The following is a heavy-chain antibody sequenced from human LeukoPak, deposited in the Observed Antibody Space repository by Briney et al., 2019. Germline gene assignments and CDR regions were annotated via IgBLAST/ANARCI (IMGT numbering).Heavy chain of an antibody. D-gene: IGHD3-3*01. Sequence: ASVKVSCKASGYTFTSYDINWVRQAPGQGLEWMGWMNPNSGNTGYAQKFQGRVTMTRNTSISTAYMELSSLRSEDTAVYYCARMYYDFWSGYLAYYYYYMDVWGKGTTVTVSS. CDR1: GYTFTSYD. CDR2: MNPNSGNT. J-gene: IGHJ6*03. CDR3: ARMYYDFWSGYLAYYYYYMDV. V-gene: IGHV1-8*01.